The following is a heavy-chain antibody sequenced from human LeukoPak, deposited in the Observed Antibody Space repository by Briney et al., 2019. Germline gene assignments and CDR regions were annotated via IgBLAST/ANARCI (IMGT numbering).Heavy chain of an antibody. CDR3: ASLGKIGHWFDP. Sequence: SETLPLTCTISGGSISTYYWSWIQQPPGKGLEWLGYIYYTGSTSYNPSLKSRVTMLLGTSKSQFSLKLTSVTAADTAVYYCASLGKIGHWFDPWGQGALLTVSS. D-gene: IGHD3-10*01. V-gene: IGHV4-59*08. CDR1: GGSISTYY. J-gene: IGHJ5*02. CDR2: IYYTGST.